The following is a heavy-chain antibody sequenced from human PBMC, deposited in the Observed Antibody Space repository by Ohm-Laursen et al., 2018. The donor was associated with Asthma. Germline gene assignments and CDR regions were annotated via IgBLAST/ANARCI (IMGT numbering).Heavy chain of an antibody. CDR2: IYYSGST. Sequence: TLSLTYTVSGGSISSSSYYWGWIRQPPGKGLEWIGYIYYSGSTNYNPSLKSRVTISVDTSKNQFSLKLSSVTAADTAVYYCTRGGGYNSNYFDYWGQGTLVTVSS. CDR3: TRGGGYNSNYFDY. D-gene: IGHD5-24*01. CDR1: GGSISSSSYY. J-gene: IGHJ4*02. V-gene: IGHV4-61*05.